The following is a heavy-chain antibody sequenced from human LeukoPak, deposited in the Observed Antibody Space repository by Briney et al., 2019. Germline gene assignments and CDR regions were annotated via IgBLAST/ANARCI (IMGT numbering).Heavy chain of an antibody. CDR2: ISPGGGTT. Sequence: GGSLRLSCGVSGFAFGSEAMNWVRQSPARGLEWVASISPGGGTTYYADSVKGRFTISRDNSNNTLYVQMSSLRAEDTAVYYCAKSVEHSNYRKFHDWGQGTLVTVSS. D-gene: IGHD4-11*01. V-gene: IGHV3-23*01. J-gene: IGHJ4*02. CDR1: GFAFGSEA. CDR3: AKSVEHSNYRKFHD.